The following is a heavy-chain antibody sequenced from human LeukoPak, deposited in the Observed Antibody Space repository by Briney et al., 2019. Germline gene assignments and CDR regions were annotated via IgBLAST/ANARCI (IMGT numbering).Heavy chain of an antibody. V-gene: IGHV3-23*01. J-gene: IGHJ4*02. CDR1: GFTFSSYA. CDR3: GRGKASRWSQIQIDF. D-gene: IGHD2-15*01. Sequence: PGGSLRLSCAASGFTFSSYAMSWVRQAPGKGLEWVSGSGSGGSIYYADSVKGRFTISRDNSENTVYLQMNSLRVEDTAVYYCGRGKASRWSQIQIDFWGQGTLVTVS. CDR2: SGSGGSI.